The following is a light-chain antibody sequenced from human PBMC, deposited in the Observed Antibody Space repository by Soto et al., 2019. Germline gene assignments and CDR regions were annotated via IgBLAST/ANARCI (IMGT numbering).Light chain of an antibody. V-gene: IGLV2-14*01. J-gene: IGLJ1*01. Sequence: QSALTQPASVSGSPGQSITISCTGTSSDVGGYNYVSWYQQHPGKAPKLMIYDVSNRPSGVSNRFSGSKSGNTASLTISGLQAEDEADYYCSSYTSSSTLDSVFGTGPKLTVL. CDR2: DVS. CDR1: SSDVGGYNY. CDR3: SSYTSSSTLDSV.